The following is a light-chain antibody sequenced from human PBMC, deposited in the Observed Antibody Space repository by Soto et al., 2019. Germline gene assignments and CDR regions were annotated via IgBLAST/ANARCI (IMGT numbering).Light chain of an antibody. CDR1: SSDVGAYNY. Sequence: QSALTQPPSASGSPGQSVTISCTGTSSDVGAYNYVSWYQQHAGKAPKLVIYEVTKRPSGVPDRFSGSKSANTASLTVSGLQAEDEDDYYCSSFASSNTWVFGGGTKLTAL. CDR3: SSFASSNTWV. V-gene: IGLV2-8*01. J-gene: IGLJ3*02. CDR2: EVT.